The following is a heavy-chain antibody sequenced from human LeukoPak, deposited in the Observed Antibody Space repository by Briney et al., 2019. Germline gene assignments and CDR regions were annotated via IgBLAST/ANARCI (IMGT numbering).Heavy chain of an antibody. CDR2: IYYDGNTQ. Sequence: PGGSLRLSCAASGFTFSSNGMHWVRQAPGKGLEWAAVIYYDGNTQYYADSVKGRFTISRDNFKNTLFLQMNSLRADDTAVYYCARWGAGRTSDYWGQGTLVTVSS. CDR3: ARWGAGRTSDY. J-gene: IGHJ4*02. D-gene: IGHD1-26*01. V-gene: IGHV3-33*01. CDR1: GFTFSSNG.